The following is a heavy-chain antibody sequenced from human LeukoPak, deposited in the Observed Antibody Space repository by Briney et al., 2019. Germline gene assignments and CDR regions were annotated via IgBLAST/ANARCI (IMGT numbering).Heavy chain of an antibody. Sequence: PSETLSLTCTVSGGSISSYYWSWIRQPPGKGREWSGYIYYSGSTNYNPSLKSRVTISVDTSKNQFSLRLSSVTAADTAAYYCARSGGRQLWAAFDIWGQGTMVTVSS. CDR3: ARSGGRQLWAAFDI. J-gene: IGHJ3*02. D-gene: IGHD5-18*01. V-gene: IGHV4-59*01. CDR2: IYYSGST. CDR1: GGSISSYY.